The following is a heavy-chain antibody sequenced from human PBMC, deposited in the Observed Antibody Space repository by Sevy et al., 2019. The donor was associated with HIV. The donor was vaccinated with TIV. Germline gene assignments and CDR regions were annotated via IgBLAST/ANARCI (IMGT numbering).Heavy chain of an antibody. CDR2: IKEDGSEQ. D-gene: IGHD6-19*01. J-gene: IGHJ4*02. Sequence: GGSLRLSCAASGLTFSSYWMSWVRQAPGKGLEWVANIKEDGSEQYYVDSVKGRFTVSRDNAKNSLYLQMNSQRAEDTAVDYCTKFYGTGSYVDYWGQGTLVTVSS. V-gene: IGHV3-7*01. CDR3: TKFYGTGSYVDY. CDR1: GLTFSSYW.